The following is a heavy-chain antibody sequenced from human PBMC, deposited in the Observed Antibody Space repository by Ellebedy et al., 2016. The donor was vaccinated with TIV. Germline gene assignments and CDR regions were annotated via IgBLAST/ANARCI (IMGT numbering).Heavy chain of an antibody. CDR1: GFTVSSNY. J-gene: IGHJ4*02. CDR3: AREAPASVRGVIVSDY. D-gene: IGHD3-10*01. Sequence: GGSLRLSCAASGFTVSSNYMSWVRQAPGKGLEWVSVIYSGGSTYYADSVKGRFTISRDNSKNTLYLQMNSLRAEDTAVYYCAREAPASVRGVIVSDYWGQGTLVTVSS. V-gene: IGHV3-66*01. CDR2: IYSGGST.